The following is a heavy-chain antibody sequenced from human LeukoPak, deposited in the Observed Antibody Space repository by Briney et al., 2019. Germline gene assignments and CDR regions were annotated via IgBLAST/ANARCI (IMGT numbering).Heavy chain of an antibody. CDR3: ARIHSAYDTDY. CDR2: VYYSVAT. J-gene: IGHJ4*02. D-gene: IGHD5-12*01. CDR1: GDSISSRTYY. Sequence: SETLSLTCTVSGDSISSRTYYWGWIRQPPGKGLEWIGSVYYSVATYYNPSLKSRVTISVDTSKNQFSLKLTSVTAADTAVYYCARIHSAYDTDYWGQGTLVTVSS. V-gene: IGHV4-39*01.